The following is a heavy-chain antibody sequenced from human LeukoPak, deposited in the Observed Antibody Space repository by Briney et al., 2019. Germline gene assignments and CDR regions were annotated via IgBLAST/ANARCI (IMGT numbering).Heavy chain of an antibody. V-gene: IGHV1-8*01. CDR2: MNPNSGNT. J-gene: IGHJ6*02. CDR3: ASTYYGSGSYSTLYYYYGMDV. CDR1: GYTFTSYD. Sequence: GGPVKVSCKASGYTFTSYDINWVRQATGQGLEWMGWMNPNSGNTGYAQKFQGRVTMTRNTSISTAYMELSSLRSEDTAVYYCASTYYGSGSYSTLYYYYGMDVWGQGTTVTVSS. D-gene: IGHD3-10*01.